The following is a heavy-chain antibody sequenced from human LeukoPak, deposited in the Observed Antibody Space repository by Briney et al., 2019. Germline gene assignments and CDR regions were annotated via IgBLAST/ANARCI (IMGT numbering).Heavy chain of an antibody. Sequence: SVKVSCTASGGTFSSYAISWVRQAPGQGLEWMGGIIPIFGTANYAQKFQGRVTITADESTSTAYMELSSLRSEDTAVYYCARYDYGVDYFDYWGQGTLVTVSS. CDR1: GGTFSSYA. D-gene: IGHD4-17*01. V-gene: IGHV1-69*13. CDR3: ARYDYGVDYFDY. CDR2: IIPIFGTA. J-gene: IGHJ4*02.